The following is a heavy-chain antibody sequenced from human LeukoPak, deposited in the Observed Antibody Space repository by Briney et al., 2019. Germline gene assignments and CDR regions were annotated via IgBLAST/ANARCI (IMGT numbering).Heavy chain of an antibody. CDR3: ASGEWELGSY. V-gene: IGHV4-31*03. CDR1: GGSITWGSYY. J-gene: IGHJ4*02. CDR2: IHHSGST. D-gene: IGHD1-26*01. Sequence: SQTLSLTCTVSGGSITWGSYYWSWIRQYPGKGLEWIGHIHHSGSTYYNPSLKSRVSISVDTSRNQFSLKLTSVTAADTAVYYCASGEWELGSYWGQGTLVTVSS.